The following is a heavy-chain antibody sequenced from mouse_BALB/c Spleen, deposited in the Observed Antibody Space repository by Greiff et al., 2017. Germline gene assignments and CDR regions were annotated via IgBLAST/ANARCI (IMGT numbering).Heavy chain of an antibody. J-gene: IGHJ2*01. CDR1: GYTFTSYW. D-gene: IGHD1-1*01. V-gene: IGHV1-5*01. Sequence: EVQLQQSGTVLARPGASVKMSCKASGYTFTSYWMHWVKQRPGQGLEWIGAIYPGNSDTSYNQKFKGKAKLTAVTSTSTAYMELSSLTNEDSAVYYCTRVGSSPLENFDYWGQGTTLTVSS. CDR3: TRVGSSPLENFDY. CDR2: IYPGNSDT.